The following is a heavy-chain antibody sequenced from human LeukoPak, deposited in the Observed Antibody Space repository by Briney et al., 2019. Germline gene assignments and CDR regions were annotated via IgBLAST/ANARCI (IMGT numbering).Heavy chain of an antibody. CDR1: GFTFSTYA. CDR2: ISGSGGTT. V-gene: IGHV3-23*01. J-gene: IGHJ5*02. CDR3: AKGKSVTFLNWLDP. D-gene: IGHD3-3*02. Sequence: PGGSLRLSCAASGFTFSTYAMTWVRQAPAKGLEWVSAISGSGGTTYYADSVKGRFTISRDNSKNTLYLQMNSLRAEDTALYYCAKGKSVTFLNWLDPWGQGTLVTVSS.